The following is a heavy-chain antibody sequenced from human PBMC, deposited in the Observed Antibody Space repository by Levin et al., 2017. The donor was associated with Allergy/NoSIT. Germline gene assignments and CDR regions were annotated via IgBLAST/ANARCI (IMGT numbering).Heavy chain of an antibody. Sequence: SLKISCAASGFTFDDYAMHWVRQAPGKGLEWVSGISWNSGSRGYADSVKGRFTISRDNVKKSLYLQMNSRRTEDTALYYCARDNIGLPDAFDIWGQGTMVIVSS. D-gene: IGHD3-10*01. CDR2: ISWNSGSR. CDR1: GFTFDDYA. J-gene: IGHJ3*02. CDR3: ARDNIGLPDAFDI. V-gene: IGHV3-9*01.